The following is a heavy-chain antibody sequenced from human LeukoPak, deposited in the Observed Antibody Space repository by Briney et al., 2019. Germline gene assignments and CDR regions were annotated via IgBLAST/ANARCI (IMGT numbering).Heavy chain of an antibody. V-gene: IGHV3-9*01. CDR1: GFTFDDYA. CDR2: ISCNSGSI. D-gene: IGHD6-19*01. CDR3: AKDDSPNSSGWYGVFDY. J-gene: IGHJ4*02. Sequence: GGSLRLSCAASGFTFDDYAMHWVRQDPGKGLEWVSGISCNSGSIGYADSVKGRFTISRDNAKNSLYLQMNSLRAEDTALYYCAKDDSPNSSGWYGVFDYWGQGTLVTVSS.